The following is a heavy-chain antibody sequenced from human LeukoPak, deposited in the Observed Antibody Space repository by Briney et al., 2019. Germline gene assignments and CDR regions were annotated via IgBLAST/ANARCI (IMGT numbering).Heavy chain of an antibody. CDR3: ARGRYCSSTSCYPAYYYYYMDV. D-gene: IGHD2-2*01. J-gene: IGHJ6*03. CDR2: ISSSSSYI. V-gene: IGHV3-21*01. CDR1: GFTFSSYS. Sequence: GGSLRLSCAASGFTFSSYSMNWVRQAPGKGLEWVSSISSSSSYIYYADSVEGRFTISRDNAKNSLYLQMNSLRAEDTAVYYCARGRYCSSTSCYPAYYYYYMDVWGKGTTVTVSS.